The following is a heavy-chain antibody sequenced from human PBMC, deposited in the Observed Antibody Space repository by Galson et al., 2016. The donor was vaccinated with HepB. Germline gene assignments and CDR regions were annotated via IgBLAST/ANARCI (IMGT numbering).Heavy chain of an antibody. J-gene: IGHJ5*02. Sequence: ETLSLTCAVSGDSVNSGSFYWSWIRQPPGKGLEWIGYSSYSGSTNYNPSLKSRVTISVDKSRNQFSLKLRSVTAADTAVYYCARAKGWFEDLSHPWFDPWGQGTLVIVSS. CDR2: SSYSGST. CDR3: ARAKGWFEDLSHPWFDP. D-gene: IGHD3-10*01. CDR1: GDSVNSGSFY. V-gene: IGHV4-61*01.